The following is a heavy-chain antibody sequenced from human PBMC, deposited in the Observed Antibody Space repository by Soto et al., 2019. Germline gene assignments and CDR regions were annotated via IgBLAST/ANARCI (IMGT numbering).Heavy chain of an antibody. D-gene: IGHD2-15*01. Sequence: TLETLSLTCTVSVCSISGYYWSWIRQPPGKGLEWGGYIYYSGSTNYNPSLKSRVTMSMDTSKNQFSLKLTSVTAADTAVYYCARDERFCIGGSCYPGAFDIWGQGTMVTVSS. CDR1: VCSISGYY. CDR2: IYYSGST. J-gene: IGHJ3*02. CDR3: ARDERFCIGGSCYPGAFDI. V-gene: IGHV4-59*01.